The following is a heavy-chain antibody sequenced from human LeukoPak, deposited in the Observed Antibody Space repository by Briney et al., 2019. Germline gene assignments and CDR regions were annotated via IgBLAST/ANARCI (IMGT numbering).Heavy chain of an antibody. Sequence: ASVKVSCKASGGTFSSYAISWVRQAPGQGLEWMGWMNPNDSNIGYAQKFQGRVTMTRNTSITTAYMELSSLRSEDTAVYYCARGPRDYWGQGTLVTVSS. V-gene: IGHV1-8*02. CDR1: GGTFSSYA. CDR2: MNPNDSNI. J-gene: IGHJ4*02. CDR3: ARGPRDY.